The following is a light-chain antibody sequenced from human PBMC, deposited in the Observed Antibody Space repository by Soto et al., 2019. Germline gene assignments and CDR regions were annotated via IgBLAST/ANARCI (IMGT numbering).Light chain of an antibody. CDR1: QSVDSRY. V-gene: IGKV3-20*01. CDR2: AVS. CDR3: QQYGSSPRYS. J-gene: IGKJ2*03. Sequence: DIVLTQSPGTLSLSPGDRATLSCRASQSVDSRYLAWYQQKPGQAPRLVIHAVSRRATGIPDRLSGSGSGTDFTLTISRLEPEDFAEYYCQQYGSSPRYSFGQGTKVEIK.